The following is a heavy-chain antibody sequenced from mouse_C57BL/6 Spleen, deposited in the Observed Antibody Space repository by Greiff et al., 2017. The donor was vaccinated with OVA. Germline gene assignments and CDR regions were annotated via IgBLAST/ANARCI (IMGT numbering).Heavy chain of an antibody. Sequence: VHLVESGAELARPGASVKMSCKASGYTFTSYTMHWVKQRPGQGLEWIGYINPSSGYTKYNQKFKDKATLTADKSSSTAYMQLSSLTSEDSAVYYCARGYDDYFDYWGQGTTLTVSS. D-gene: IGHD2-2*01. J-gene: IGHJ2*01. V-gene: IGHV1-4*01. CDR1: GYTFTSYT. CDR3: ARGYDDYFDY. CDR2: INPSSGYT.